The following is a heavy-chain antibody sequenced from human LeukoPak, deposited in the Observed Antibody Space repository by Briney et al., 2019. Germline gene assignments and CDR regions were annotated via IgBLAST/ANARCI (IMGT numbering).Heavy chain of an antibody. Sequence: ASVKVSCKASGGTFSSYAISWVRQAPGQGPEWMGVISPSGGSTTYAQKFQGRVTLTRDMSTSTDYLELISLRSEDTAVYYCARDNSVRDEAWWFNPWGQGTLVTVSS. CDR1: GGTFSSYA. V-gene: IGHV1-46*01. D-gene: IGHD5-24*01. J-gene: IGHJ5*02. CDR2: ISPSGGST. CDR3: ARDNSVRDEAWWFNP.